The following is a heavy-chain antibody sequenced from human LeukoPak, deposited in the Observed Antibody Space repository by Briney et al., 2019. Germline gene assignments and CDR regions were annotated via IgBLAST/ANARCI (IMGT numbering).Heavy chain of an antibody. Sequence: SETLSLTCAVSGYSITSGFSWGWIRQPPGKGLEWIGTISHSGTTDYKSTLESRLTISMDTSKNLFSLRLTSVTAADAAVYYCAREGAVPGIDPWGQGTLVTVSS. D-gene: IGHD3-16*01. CDR2: ISHSGTT. V-gene: IGHV4-38-2*02. J-gene: IGHJ5*02. CDR1: GYSITSGFS. CDR3: AREGAVPGIDP.